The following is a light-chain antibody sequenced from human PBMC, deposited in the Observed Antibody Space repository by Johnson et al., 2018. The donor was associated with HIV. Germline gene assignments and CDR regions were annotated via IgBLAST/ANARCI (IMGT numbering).Light chain of an antibody. CDR3: GTWDSSLSAFYV. CDR2: ENN. J-gene: IGLJ1*01. V-gene: IGLV1-51*02. CDR1: SSNIGNNY. Sequence: QSVLTQPPSVSAAPGQKVTISCSGSSSNIGNNYVSWYQQVPGTAPKLLNYENNKRPSGIPDRFSGSRSGTSATLGITGLQTGDEADYYCGTWDSSLSAFYVFGTGTKVTVL.